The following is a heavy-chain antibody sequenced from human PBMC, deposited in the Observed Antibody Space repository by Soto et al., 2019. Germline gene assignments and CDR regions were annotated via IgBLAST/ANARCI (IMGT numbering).Heavy chain of an antibody. D-gene: IGHD3-16*01. CDR3: ANHHLRDDY. CDR1: GFTFSSYG. V-gene: IGHV3-30*18. J-gene: IGHJ4*02. Sequence: ESGGGVVQPGRSLRLSCAASGFTFSSYGMHWVRQAPGKGLEWVAVISYDGSNKYYADSVKGRFTISRDNSKNTLYLQMNSLRAEDTAVYYCANHHLRDDYWGQGTLVTVSS. CDR2: ISYDGSNK.